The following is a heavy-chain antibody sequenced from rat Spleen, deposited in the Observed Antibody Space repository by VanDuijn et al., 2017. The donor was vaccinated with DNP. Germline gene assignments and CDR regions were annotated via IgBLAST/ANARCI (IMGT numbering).Heavy chain of an antibody. CDR3: TRVYYSAEDWFAY. CDR2: VWIVGTT. J-gene: IGHJ3*01. V-gene: IGHV2-43*01. Sequence: QVQLRESGPGLVQPSQTLSLACTVSVFSLTNHHVHWVRQPSGKGLEWMGVVWIVGTTRISSIFKSRVSISRDTSKSQVFLKMNSLQTEDTAIYFCTRVYYSAEDWFAYWGQGTLVTVSS. D-gene: IGHD1-1*01. CDR1: VFSLTNHH.